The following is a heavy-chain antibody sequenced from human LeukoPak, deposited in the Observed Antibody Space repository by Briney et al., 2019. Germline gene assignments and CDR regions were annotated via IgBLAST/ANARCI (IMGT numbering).Heavy chain of an antibody. CDR2: IYYTGDT. CDR3: ARDTAEAGSSSLSY. D-gene: IGHD6-6*01. J-gene: IGHJ4*02. CDR1: GSSIIDYY. Sequence: SETLSLTCTVSGSSIIDYYWSWIRQPPGKGLEWIGNIYYTGDTNYNPSLESRVTISVDRSKNQFSLRLSSVTAADTAVYYCARDTAEAGSSSLSYWGQGTLVTVSS. V-gene: IGHV4-59*12.